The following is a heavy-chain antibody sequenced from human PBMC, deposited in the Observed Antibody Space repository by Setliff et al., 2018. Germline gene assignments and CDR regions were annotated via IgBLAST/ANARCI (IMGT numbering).Heavy chain of an antibody. CDR2: INQYGTEK. CDR3: ARHLPRGVQIFGVAPRFGY. D-gene: IGHD3-3*01. V-gene: IGHV3-7*01. Sequence: GGSLRLSCVGSGFTFSSHWLDWVRQAPGKGLEWVANINQYGTEKYYADSVKGQFTVSRDNAKNTLYLQMNSLRAEDTAVYYCARHLPRGVQIFGVAPRFGYWGQGTLVTVSS. CDR1: GFTFSSHW. J-gene: IGHJ4*02.